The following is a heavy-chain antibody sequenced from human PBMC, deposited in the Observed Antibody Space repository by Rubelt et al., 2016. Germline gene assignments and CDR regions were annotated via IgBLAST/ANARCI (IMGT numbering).Heavy chain of an antibody. CDR3: ARSKDTAMVTDADWYFDL. J-gene: IGHJ2*01. V-gene: IGHV1-3*01. Sequence: QVQLVQSGAEVKKPGASVKVSCKASGYTFTSYAMHWVRQAPGQRLEWMGWINDGNGNTKYSQKFQGSVTITRDTSASTAYMELSSLRSEDTAVYYCARSKDTAMVTDADWYFDLWGRGTLVTVSS. CDR2: INDGNGNT. CDR1: GYTFTSYA. D-gene: IGHD5-18*01.